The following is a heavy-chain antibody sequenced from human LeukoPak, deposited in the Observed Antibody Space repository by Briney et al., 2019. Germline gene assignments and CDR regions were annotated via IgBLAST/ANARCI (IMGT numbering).Heavy chain of an antibody. D-gene: IGHD2-21*01. J-gene: IGHJ4*02. CDR3: AKDMSEVMGPRHPFFDY. CDR1: GFTFSSYA. Sequence: GGSLRLSCAASGFTFSSYAMSWVRQAPGKGLEWVSAISGSGGSTYYADSVKGRFTISRDNSKNTLYLQMNSLRAEDTAVYYCAKDMSEVMGPRHPFFDYWGQGTLVTVSS. V-gene: IGHV3-23*01. CDR2: ISGSGGST.